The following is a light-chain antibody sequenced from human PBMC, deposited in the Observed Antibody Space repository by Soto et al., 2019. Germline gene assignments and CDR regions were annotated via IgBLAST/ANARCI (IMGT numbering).Light chain of an antibody. V-gene: IGKV1-39*01. J-gene: IGKJ4*01. CDR3: QQTYNLPPT. CDR1: QTISTF. CDR2: SIS. Sequence: DLQLTQSPSSLSASVGDRVSITCRTSQTISTFLNWYHHRPGQAPKLLIYSISNLQSGVPSRFSGGGAGTEFTLTISSLQSEDFGSYSCQQTYNLPPTFGGGTRVQIK.